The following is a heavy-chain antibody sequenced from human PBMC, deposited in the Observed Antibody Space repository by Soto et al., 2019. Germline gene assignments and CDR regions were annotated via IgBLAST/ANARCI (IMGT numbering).Heavy chain of an antibody. CDR3: ARLLGSSPYYYGMDV. V-gene: IGHV1-69*13. Sequence: SVKVSCKASGGTFSSYAISWVRQAPGQGLEWMGGIIPIFGTANYAQKFQGRVTITADGSTSTAYMELSSLRSEDTAVYYCARLLGSSPYYYGMDVWGQGTTVTVSS. J-gene: IGHJ6*02. CDR1: GGTFSSYA. D-gene: IGHD3-16*01. CDR2: IIPIFGTA.